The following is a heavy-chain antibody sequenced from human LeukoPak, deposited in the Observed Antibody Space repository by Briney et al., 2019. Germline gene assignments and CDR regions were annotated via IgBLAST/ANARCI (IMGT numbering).Heavy chain of an antibody. J-gene: IGHJ4*02. CDR2: IYYSGST. Sequence: SETLSLTCTVSGGSISSGGYSWSWIRQHPGKGLEWIGYIYYSGSTYYNPSLKSRVTISVDTSKNQFSLKLSSVTAADTAVYYCARAFTVSSLYYFDYWGQGTLVTVS. D-gene: IGHD3-10*02. CDR1: GGSISSGGYS. CDR3: ARAFTVSSLYYFDY. V-gene: IGHV4-31*03.